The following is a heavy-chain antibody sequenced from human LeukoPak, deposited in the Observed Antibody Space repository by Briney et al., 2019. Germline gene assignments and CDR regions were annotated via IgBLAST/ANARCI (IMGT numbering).Heavy chain of an antibody. CDR2: ISSFSSNI. Sequence: PGGXXXXSCAAXXXTXXSXSMIWVRQAPGKGLEWVXXISSFSSNIYYADSVKGRFTISRDNDKKSLYMEMNSLRAEDTAVYYCARAVGYCSSSICYRFDYWGQGTLVTVSS. D-gene: IGHD2-2*01. J-gene: IGHJ4*02. CDR1: XXTXXSXS. V-gene: IGHV3-48*01. CDR3: ARAVGYCSSSICYRFDY.